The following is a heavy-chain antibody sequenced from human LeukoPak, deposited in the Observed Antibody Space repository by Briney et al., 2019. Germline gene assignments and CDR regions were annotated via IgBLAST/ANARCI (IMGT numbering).Heavy chain of an antibody. J-gene: IGHJ5*02. Sequence: SETLSLTCTVSGGSISSSSYYWGWIRQPPGKGLEWIGSIYYSGSTYYNPSLKSRVTISVDTSKNQFSLKLSSVTAADTAVYYCAILGAYCSSTSCYGWFDPWGQGTLVTVSS. CDR2: IYYSGST. V-gene: IGHV4-39*07. CDR3: AILGAYCSSTSCYGWFDP. D-gene: IGHD2-2*01. CDR1: GGSISSSSYY.